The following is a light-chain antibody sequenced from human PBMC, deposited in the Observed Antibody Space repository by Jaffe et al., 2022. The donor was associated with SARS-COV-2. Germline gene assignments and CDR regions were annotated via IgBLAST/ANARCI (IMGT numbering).Light chain of an antibody. CDR2: FDS. CDR3: QVWDSGSDHLV. CDR1: NIGDKS. Sequence: SYVLTQPPSVSVTPGKTATIMCGGINIGDKSVHWYQQKPGQAPVLLIYFDSDRPSGIPERFSGSNSGNTATLTISRVEAGDDADYYCQVWDSGSDHLVFGGGTKLTVL. V-gene: IGLV3-21*04. J-gene: IGLJ2*01.